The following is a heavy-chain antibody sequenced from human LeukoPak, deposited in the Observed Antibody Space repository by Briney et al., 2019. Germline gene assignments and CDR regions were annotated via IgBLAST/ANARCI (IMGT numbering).Heavy chain of an antibody. CDR1: GFTFSSYG. Sequence: GGSLRLSCAASGFTFSSYGMKWVRQAPGKGLERVAFIWYDGSNKYYADSVKGRFTISRYNSKTPLYLQMNSLRAEDTAVYYCAKDEFGYCSSTSCYILDYWGQGTLVTVSS. V-gene: IGHV3-30*02. J-gene: IGHJ4*02. CDR2: IWYDGSNK. D-gene: IGHD2-2*01. CDR3: AKDEFGYCSSTSCYILDY.